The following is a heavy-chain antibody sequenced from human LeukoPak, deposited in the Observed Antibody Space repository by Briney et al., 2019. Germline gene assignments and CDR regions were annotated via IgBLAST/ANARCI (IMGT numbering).Heavy chain of an antibody. D-gene: IGHD6-13*01. Sequence: GGSLRLSCAASGFTFSSYGMHWVRQAPGKGLEWVAFIRYADSVKGRFTISRDNSKNTLYLQMNSLRAEDTAVYYCARGNIAAALTFDYWGQGTLVTVSS. V-gene: IGHV3-30*02. CDR2: IRYA. CDR1: GFTFSSYG. CDR3: ARGNIAAALTFDY. J-gene: IGHJ4*02.